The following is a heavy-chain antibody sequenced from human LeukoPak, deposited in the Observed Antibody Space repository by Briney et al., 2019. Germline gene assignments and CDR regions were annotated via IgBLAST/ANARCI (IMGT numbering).Heavy chain of an antibody. Sequence: KPSETLSLTCAVYGGSFSGYYWGWIRQPPGKGLEWIGSIYYSGSTYYNPSLKSRVTISVDTSRIHFSLKLRSVTAADTAVYYCAREGRGSYGHNWFDPWGQGTLVTVSS. D-gene: IGHD1-26*01. CDR3: AREGRGSYGHNWFDP. J-gene: IGHJ5*02. CDR1: GGSFSGYY. V-gene: IGHV4-34*01. CDR2: IYYSGST.